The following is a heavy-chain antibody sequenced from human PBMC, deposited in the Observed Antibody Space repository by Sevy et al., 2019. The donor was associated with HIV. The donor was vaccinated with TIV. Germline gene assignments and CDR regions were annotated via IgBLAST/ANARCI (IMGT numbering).Heavy chain of an antibody. CDR3: AKDLYYDNSLFDY. CDR2: ISGSGGSS. CDR1: ESRLSNYA. D-gene: IGHD3-22*01. Sequence: GGSLRLSCVASESRLSNYAMNWVRQAPGKGLEWVSGISGSGGSSYYADSVKGRFTISRDNSKNTLYLQMNSLRAEDTAMYYCAKDLYYDNSLFDYWGQGILVTVSS. V-gene: IGHV3-23*01. J-gene: IGHJ4*02.